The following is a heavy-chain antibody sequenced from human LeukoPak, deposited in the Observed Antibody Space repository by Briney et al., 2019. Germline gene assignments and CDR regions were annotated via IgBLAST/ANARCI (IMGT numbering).Heavy chain of an antibody. Sequence: GGSLRLSCAASGFTFSGNAMHWVRQAPGKGLEWVALISYDGSDKYYADSVKGRFTVSRDNSKNTLYRQMSSLRAEDTAVYYCAREQYYYGSGSYYALDCWGQGTLVTVSS. J-gene: IGHJ4*02. CDR1: GFTFSGNA. CDR2: ISYDGSDK. CDR3: AREQYYYGSGSYYALDC. D-gene: IGHD3-10*01. V-gene: IGHV3-30*04.